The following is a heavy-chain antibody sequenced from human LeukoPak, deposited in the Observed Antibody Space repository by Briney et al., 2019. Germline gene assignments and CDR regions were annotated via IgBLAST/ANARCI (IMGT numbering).Heavy chain of an antibody. D-gene: IGHD2-15*01. CDR3: AREQVAATNDAFDI. CDR1: GYTFTSYA. CDR2: INTNTGNP. V-gene: IGHV7-4-1*02. J-gene: IGHJ3*02. Sequence: ASVKVSCKASGYTFTSYAMNWVRQAPGQGLEWMGWINTNTGNPTYAQGFTGRFVFPLDTSVSTAYLQISSLKAEDTAVYYCAREQVAATNDAFDIWGQGTMVTVSS.